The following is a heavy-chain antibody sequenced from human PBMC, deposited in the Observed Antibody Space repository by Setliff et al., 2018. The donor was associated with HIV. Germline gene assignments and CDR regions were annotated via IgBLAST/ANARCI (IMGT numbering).Heavy chain of an antibody. Sequence: ASVKVSCKASGYTFTSHGITWVRQAPGQGLEWMGWISTSNGDTNYVQNLQGRVTMTTDTPTTTAYMELRSLRSDDTAVYYCARDPAFRRYYDILTGYSPSWFDPWGQGTLVTVSS. CDR3: ARDPAFRRYYDILTGYSPSWFDP. CDR2: ISTSNGDT. CDR1: GYTFTSHG. V-gene: IGHV1-18*01. D-gene: IGHD3-9*01. J-gene: IGHJ5*02.